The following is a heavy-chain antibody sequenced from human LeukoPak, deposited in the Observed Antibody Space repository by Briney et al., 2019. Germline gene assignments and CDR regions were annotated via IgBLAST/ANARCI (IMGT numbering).Heavy chain of an antibody. J-gene: IGHJ4*02. V-gene: IGHV4-59*08. CDR2: IYYSGST. CDR3: AKAYGSGSYPR. D-gene: IGHD3-10*01. Sequence: PSETLSLTCTVSGGSISSYYWSWIRQPPGKGLEWIGYIYYSGSTNYNPSLKSRVTISVDTSKNQFSLKLSSVTAADTAVYYCAKAYGSGSYPRWGQGTLVTVSS. CDR1: GGSISSYY.